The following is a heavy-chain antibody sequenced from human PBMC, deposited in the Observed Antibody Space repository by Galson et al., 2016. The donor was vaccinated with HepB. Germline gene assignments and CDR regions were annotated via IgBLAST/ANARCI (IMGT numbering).Heavy chain of an antibody. J-gene: IGHJ4*02. D-gene: IGHD3-16*01. Sequence: SLRLSCAASGFSFSTSGMSWVRQTPGRGLEWVSGITAGGGTTHYADSVKGRFTISRDNSNNTLCLYMNSLRAGDTAVYYCGKHGGFDYWGQGALVTVSS. CDR3: GKHGGFDY. CDR1: GFSFSTSG. V-gene: IGHV3-23*01. CDR2: ITAGGGTT.